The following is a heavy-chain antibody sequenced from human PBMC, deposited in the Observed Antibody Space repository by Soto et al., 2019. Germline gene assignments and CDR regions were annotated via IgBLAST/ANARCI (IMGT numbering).Heavy chain of an antibody. CDR2: IYPGDSDT. CDR3: ARPRMEGTTSPFEY. CDR1: GYTFSNYW. Sequence: EVQLVQSGAEVRKPGDCLKISCKASGYTFSNYWIGWVRQMPGKGLEWMGIIYPGDSDTRYSPSLQGQATISVDKSNRTAYLQWSSLKASDTAMYYCARPRMEGTTSPFEYWGQGTLLTVSS. V-gene: IGHV5-51*01. J-gene: IGHJ4*02. D-gene: IGHD1-1*01.